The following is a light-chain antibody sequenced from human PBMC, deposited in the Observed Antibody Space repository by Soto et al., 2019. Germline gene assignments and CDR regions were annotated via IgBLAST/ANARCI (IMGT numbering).Light chain of an antibody. J-gene: IGKJ1*01. CDR2: GAY. Sequence: ETVMTQSPATLSVSPGERATLSCRASQSVTSNLAWYQQKPDQAPRLLIYGAYTKATGIPARFSGSGSGTEFTLTISSLQSEDFAVYYCQQYNNWPWRFGHGTKVEIK. CDR1: QSVTSN. V-gene: IGKV3-15*01. CDR3: QQYNNWPWR.